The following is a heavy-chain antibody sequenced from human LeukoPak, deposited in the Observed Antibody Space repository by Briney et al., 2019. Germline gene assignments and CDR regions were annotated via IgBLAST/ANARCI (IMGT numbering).Heavy chain of an antibody. J-gene: IGHJ3*02. V-gene: IGHV3-23*01. D-gene: IGHD6-13*01. CDR2: IYENGGTT. CDR1: GFTFRSHA. CDR3: ARVPTGQQREAFDI. Sequence: GGSLRLSCVGSGFTFRSHAMSWVRQAPEKGLEFVSGIYENGGTTYYADSVKGRFSISRDNSKNTLYLQMDSLRGEDTAVYYCARVPTGQQREAFDIWGQGTMVTVSS.